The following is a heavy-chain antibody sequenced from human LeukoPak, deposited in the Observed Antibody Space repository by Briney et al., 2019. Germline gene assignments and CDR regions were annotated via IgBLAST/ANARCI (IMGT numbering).Heavy chain of an antibody. Sequence: GGSLRLSCAASGFTFSSYAMHWVRQAPGKGLEWVAVISYDGSNKYYADSVKGRFTISRDNSKNTLYLQMNSLRAEDTAVYYCAREGYDSSGLCYYYMDVWGKGTTVTVSS. J-gene: IGHJ6*03. CDR3: AREGYDSSGLCYYYMDV. V-gene: IGHV3-30*01. CDR2: ISYDGSNK. CDR1: GFTFSSYA. D-gene: IGHD3-22*01.